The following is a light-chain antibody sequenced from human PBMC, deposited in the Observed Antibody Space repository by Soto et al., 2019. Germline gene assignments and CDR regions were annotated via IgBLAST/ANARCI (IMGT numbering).Light chain of an antibody. V-gene: IGLV1-44*01. CDR3: ANWDDTLNGL. J-gene: IGLJ2*01. CDR1: NSNIGGNS. CDR2: SNN. Sequence: QSVLTQPPSASGTPGQKVTISCSGGNSNIGGNSVNWYQVLPGMAPKLLIYSNNQRPSGVPDRFSGSKSGTSASLAISGLQSEDEADYYCANWDDTLNGLFGGGTKLTVL.